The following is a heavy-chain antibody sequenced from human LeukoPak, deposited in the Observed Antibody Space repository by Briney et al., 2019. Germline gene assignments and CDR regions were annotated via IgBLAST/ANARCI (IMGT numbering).Heavy chain of an antibody. V-gene: IGHV4-4*07. CDR1: GGSISSYY. Sequence: SETLSLTCTVSGGSISSYYWSWIRQPAGKGLEWIGRIYTSGSTYYNPSLKSRVTISVDTSKNQFSLKLSSVTAADTAVYYCARVGYSGSFRSFDPWGQGTLVTVSS. J-gene: IGHJ5*02. D-gene: IGHD1-26*01. CDR2: IYTSGST. CDR3: ARVGYSGSFRSFDP.